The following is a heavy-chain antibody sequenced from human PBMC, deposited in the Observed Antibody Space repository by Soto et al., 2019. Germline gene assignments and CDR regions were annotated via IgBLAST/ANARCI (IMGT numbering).Heavy chain of an antibody. J-gene: IGHJ5*02. D-gene: IGHD1-26*01. V-gene: IGHV1-18*01. Sequence: GASVKVSCKASGYTFTSYGISWVRQAPGQGLEWMGWISAYNGNINYAQKLQGRVTMTTDTSTSTAYMELRSLRSDDTALYYCARDRSIVGATSWFDPWGQGTLVTVSS. CDR1: GYTFTSYG. CDR3: ARDRSIVGATSWFDP. CDR2: ISAYNGNI.